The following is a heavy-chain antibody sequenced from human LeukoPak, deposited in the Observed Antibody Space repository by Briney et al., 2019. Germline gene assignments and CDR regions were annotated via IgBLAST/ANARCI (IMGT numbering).Heavy chain of an antibody. CDR2: IWYDGSNK. V-gene: IGHV3-33*08. D-gene: IGHD2-2*01. CDR3: ARKRSTSFYYYGMDV. CDR1: GFTFSSFW. J-gene: IGHJ6*04. Sequence: GGSLRLSCTASGFTFSSFWMTWVRQAPGKGLEWVAVIWYDGSNKYYADSVKGRFTISRDNSKNALYLQMNSLRAEDTAVYYCARKRSTSFYYYGMDVWGKGTTVTVSS.